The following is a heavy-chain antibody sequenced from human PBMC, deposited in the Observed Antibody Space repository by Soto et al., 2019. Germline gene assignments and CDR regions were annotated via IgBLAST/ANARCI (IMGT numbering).Heavy chain of an antibody. CDR3: AREELGCSSTSCYESAFDI. CDR2: IIPILGIA. Sequence: ASVKVSCKASGGTFSSYTISWVRQAPGQGLEWMGRIIPILGIANYAQKFQGRVTITADKSTSTAYMELSSLRSEDTAVYYCAREELGCSSTSCYESAFDIWGQGTMVTVSS. D-gene: IGHD2-2*01. J-gene: IGHJ3*02. V-gene: IGHV1-69*04. CDR1: GGTFSSYT.